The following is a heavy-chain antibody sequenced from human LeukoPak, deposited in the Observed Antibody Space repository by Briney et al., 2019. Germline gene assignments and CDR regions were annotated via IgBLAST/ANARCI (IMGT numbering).Heavy chain of an antibody. CDR2: INHSGST. Sequence: SETLSLTCAVYGGSFSGYYWSWIRQPPGKGMEWIGEINHSGSTNYNPALKSRVTISVDTSKNQFSLKLSFVTAADTAVYYWARGYRVAVAEYYYYYGMDVWGQGTTVTVAS. CDR1: GGSFSGYY. V-gene: IGHV4-34*01. D-gene: IGHD6-19*01. J-gene: IGHJ6*02. CDR3: ARGYRVAVAEYYYYYGMDV.